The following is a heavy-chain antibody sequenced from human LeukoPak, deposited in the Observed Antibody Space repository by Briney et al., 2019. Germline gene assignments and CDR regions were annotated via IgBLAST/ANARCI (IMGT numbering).Heavy chain of an antibody. D-gene: IGHD3-22*01. CDR2: INHSGST. Sequence: SETLSLTCAVYGGSFSGYYWSWIRQPPGKGLEWIGEINHSGSTNYNPSLKSRVTISVDTSKNQFSLKLSSVTAADTAVYYCAREGPIVVVTHDAFDIWGKGTMVTVSS. CDR3: AREGPIVVVTHDAFDI. J-gene: IGHJ3*02. CDR1: GGSFSGYY. V-gene: IGHV4-34*01.